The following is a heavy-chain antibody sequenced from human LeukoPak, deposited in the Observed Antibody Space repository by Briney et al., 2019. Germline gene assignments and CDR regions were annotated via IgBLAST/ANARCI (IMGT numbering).Heavy chain of an antibody. CDR2: IIPIFGTA. CDR3: ARPRDDFWGGYYSTLLRY. D-gene: IGHD3-3*01. CDR1: GGTFSSYA. V-gene: IGHV1-69*13. J-gene: IGHJ4*02. Sequence: SVKVSCKASGGTFSSYAISWVRQAPGQGLEWMGGIIPIFGTANYAQKFQGRVTITADESTSTAYMELSSLRSEDTAVYYCARPRDDFWGGYYSTLLRYWGQGTLVTVSS.